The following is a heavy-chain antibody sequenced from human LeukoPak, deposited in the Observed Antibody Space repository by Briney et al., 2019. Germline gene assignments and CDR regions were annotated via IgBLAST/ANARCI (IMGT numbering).Heavy chain of an antibody. D-gene: IGHD3-22*01. CDR1: GFTFSSYS. Sequence: PGGSLRLSCAASGFTFSSYSMNWVRQAPGKGLEWVSSISSSSSYIYYADSVKGRFTISRDNAKNSLYLQMNSLRAEDTAVYYCARGLRKYYDSSGYSSWGQGTLVTVSS. V-gene: IGHV3-21*01. CDR2: ISSSSSYI. J-gene: IGHJ5*02. CDR3: ARGLRKYYDSSGYSS.